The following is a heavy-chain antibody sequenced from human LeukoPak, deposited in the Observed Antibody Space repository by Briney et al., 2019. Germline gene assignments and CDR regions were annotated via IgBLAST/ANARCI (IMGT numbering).Heavy chain of an antibody. J-gene: IGHJ3*02. V-gene: IGHV3-7*01. CDR2: IKRDGSEK. CDR3: ARVDYGDAFDI. Sequence: GGSLRLSCAASGFTFGSYWMSWVRQAPGKGLEWVANIKRDGSEKYYVDSVKGRFTISRDNAKNSLYLQMNSLRAEDTAVYYCARVDYGDAFDIWGQGTMVTVSS. CDR1: GFTFGSYW. D-gene: IGHD4-17*01.